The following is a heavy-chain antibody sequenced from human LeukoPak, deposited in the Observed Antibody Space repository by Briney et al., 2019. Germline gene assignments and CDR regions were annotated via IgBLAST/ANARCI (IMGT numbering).Heavy chain of an antibody. V-gene: IGHV1-69*05. D-gene: IGHD3-10*01. CDR1: GGTFSSYA. CDR2: IIPIFGTA. J-gene: IGHJ6*03. Sequence: SVKVSCKASGGTFSSYAISWVRQAPGQGLEWMGGIIPIFGTANYAQKFQGRVTITTDESTSTAYMGLRSLRSDDTAVYYCARRFYYGLGSHYKRYYYYYMDVWGKGTTVTVSS. CDR3: ARRFYYGLGSHYKRYYYYYMDV.